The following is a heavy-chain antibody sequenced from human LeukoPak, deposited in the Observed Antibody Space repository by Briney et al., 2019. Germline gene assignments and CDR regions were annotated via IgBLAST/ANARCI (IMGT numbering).Heavy chain of an antibody. Sequence: PGGSLRLSCAAPGFTFSSYAMSWVRQAPGKGLEWVSGVSGSGGKTYYADSVKGRFTISRDNSKNTLYLQMNSLRAEDTAIYYCAKFSGSSGYYEDFDYWGQGTLVTVSS. V-gene: IGHV3-23*01. CDR2: VSGSGGKT. CDR3: AKFSGSSGYYEDFDY. J-gene: IGHJ4*02. CDR1: GFTFSSYA. D-gene: IGHD3-22*01.